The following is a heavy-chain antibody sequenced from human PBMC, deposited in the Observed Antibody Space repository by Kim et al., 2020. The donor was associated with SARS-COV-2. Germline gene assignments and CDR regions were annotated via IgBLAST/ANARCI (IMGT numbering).Heavy chain of an antibody. D-gene: IGHD3-10*01. Sequence: GGSLRLSCAASGFTFDDYAMHWVRQAPGKGLEWVSGISWNSGSIGYADSVKGRFTLSRDNAKNSLYLQMNSLRAEDTALYYCGSGAPSGYWGQGTLVTVS. CDR3: GSGAPSGY. CDR2: ISWNSGSI. J-gene: IGHJ4*02. V-gene: IGHV3-9*01. CDR1: GFTFDDYA.